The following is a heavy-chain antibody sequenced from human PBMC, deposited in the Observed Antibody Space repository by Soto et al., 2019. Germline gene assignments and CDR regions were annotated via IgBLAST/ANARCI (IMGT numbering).Heavy chain of an antibody. J-gene: IGHJ6*02. CDR2: ISAAGDP. CDR1: GFTFRNYD. D-gene: IGHD2-21*02. V-gene: IGHV3-13*05. CDR3: ARTARDFSGLDV. Sequence: EVQLVESGGGLVQPGVSLRLSCAASGFTFRNYDMHWVRQGTGKGLEWVSGISAAGDPDYADSVEGRFTISRENAQNSFFLQMNSLRVGDTAVYYCARTARDFSGLDVWGQGTTVIVSS.